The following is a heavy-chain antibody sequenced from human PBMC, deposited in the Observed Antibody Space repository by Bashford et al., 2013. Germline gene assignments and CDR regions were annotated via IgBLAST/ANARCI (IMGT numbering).Heavy chain of an antibody. CDR2: IIPIFGTA. J-gene: IGHJ5*02. D-gene: IGHD6-19*01. Sequence: WVRQAPGQGLEWMGGIIPIFGTANYAQKFQGRVTITADESTSTAYMELSSLRSEDTAVYYCAREPGYSSGWHNWFDPWGQGTLVTVSS. V-gene: IGHV1-69*01. CDR3: AREPGYSSGWHNWFDP.